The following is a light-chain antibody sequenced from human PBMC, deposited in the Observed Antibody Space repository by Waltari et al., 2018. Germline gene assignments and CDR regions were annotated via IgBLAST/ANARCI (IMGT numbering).Light chain of an antibody. CDR2: WAS. CDR1: PTVLYNSNNRNY. V-gene: IGKV4-1*01. CDR3: QQYYSSPYT. Sequence: DFVMTQSPASLALSLGERATIHCKTSPTVLYNSNNRNYLTWYQQKPGQPPKLLFYWASTRESGVPDRFSASGSGTDFTLTISRLQPEDVAIYYCQQYYSSPYTFGQGTKLEIE. J-gene: IGKJ2*01.